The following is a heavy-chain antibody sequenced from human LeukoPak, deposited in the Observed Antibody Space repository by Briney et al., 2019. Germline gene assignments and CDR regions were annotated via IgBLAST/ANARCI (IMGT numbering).Heavy chain of an antibody. J-gene: IGHJ4*02. D-gene: IGHD4-11*01. V-gene: IGHV3-21*01. Sequence: GGSLRLSCAASGFTFSSYSMNWVRQAPGKGLEWVSSISSSSSYIYYADSVKGRFTISRDNAKNSLYLQMNSLRAEDTAVYYCARDLTPNYSRYFDYWGQGTLVTVSS. CDR2: ISSSSSYI. CDR3: ARDLTPNYSRYFDY. CDR1: GFTFSSYS.